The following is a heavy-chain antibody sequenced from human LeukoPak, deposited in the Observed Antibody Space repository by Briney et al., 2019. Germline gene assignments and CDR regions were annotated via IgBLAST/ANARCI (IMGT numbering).Heavy chain of an antibody. CDR2: IRSKANSYAT. J-gene: IGHJ4*02. D-gene: IGHD3-10*01. Sequence: GGSLRLSCATSGFTFSGSAMHWVRQASGKGLEWVGRIRSKANSYATAYAAWVKDRCTISRDDSKNTAYLQMNSLKTEGTAVYYCTSHTGPDDYRGQGTLVTDSS. V-gene: IGHV3-73*01. CDR1: GFTFSGSA. CDR3: TSHTGPDDY.